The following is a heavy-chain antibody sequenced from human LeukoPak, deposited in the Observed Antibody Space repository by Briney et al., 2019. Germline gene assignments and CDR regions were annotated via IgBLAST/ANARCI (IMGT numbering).Heavy chain of an antibody. CDR3: ARETQYIRGWYYFDY. CDR1: GFNVSTNY. Sequence: GGSLRLSCAASGFNVSTNYMSWVRQAPGKGLEWVSLIYSDGTTYYANSVKARFTISRDNSKNTLYLQMNSLRAEDTAVYYCARETQYIRGWYYFDYWGQGTLITVSS. V-gene: IGHV3-53*01. D-gene: IGHD6-19*01. CDR2: IYSDGTT. J-gene: IGHJ4*02.